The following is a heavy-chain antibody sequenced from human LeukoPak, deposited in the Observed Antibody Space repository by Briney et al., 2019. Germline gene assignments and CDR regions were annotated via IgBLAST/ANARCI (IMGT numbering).Heavy chain of an antibody. D-gene: IGHD3-10*01. J-gene: IGHJ3*02. CDR3: ARWSRYYGSGSYYRSDAFDI. V-gene: IGHV3-53*04. Sequence: GGSLRLSCAASGFTVSSNYMSWVRQAPGKGLEWVSVIYSGGSTYYADSVKGRFTISRHNPKNTLYLQMNSLRAEDTAVYYCARWSRYYGSGSYYRSDAFDIWGQGTMVTVSS. CDR1: GFTVSSNY. CDR2: IYSGGST.